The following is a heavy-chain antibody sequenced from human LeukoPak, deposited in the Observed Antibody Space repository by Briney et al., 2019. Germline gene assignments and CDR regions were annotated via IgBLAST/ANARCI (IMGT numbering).Heavy chain of an antibody. CDR1: GYSFTSYW. Sequence: GESLKISCKGSGYSFTSYWIGWVRQMPGKGLEWMGIIYPGDSDTRYSPSFQGQVTISADKSISTAYLQWSSLKASDTAMYYCARLGQYYDFWSGYYNYWGQGTLVTVSS. CDR2: IYPGDSDT. V-gene: IGHV5-51*01. D-gene: IGHD3-3*01. J-gene: IGHJ4*02. CDR3: ARLGQYYDFWSGYYNY.